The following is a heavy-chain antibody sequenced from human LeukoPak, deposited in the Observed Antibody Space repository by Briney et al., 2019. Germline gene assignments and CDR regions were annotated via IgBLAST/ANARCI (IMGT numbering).Heavy chain of an antibody. D-gene: IGHD3-10*02. CDR1: GFTFSSYS. J-gene: IGHJ6*04. V-gene: IGHV3-48*04. Sequence: PGGSLRLSCAASGFTFSSYSMNWVRQAPGKGLGLVSYISSSGSTIYYADSVKGRFTMSRDYAKNSLYLHMDSLRAEDTAVYYCAELGITMIGGVWGKGTTVTISS. CDR2: ISSSGSTI. CDR3: AELGITMIGGV.